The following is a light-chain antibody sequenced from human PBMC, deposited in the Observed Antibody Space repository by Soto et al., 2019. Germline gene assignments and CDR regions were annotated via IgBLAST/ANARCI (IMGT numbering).Light chain of an antibody. CDR3: SSYTRSSTYV. V-gene: IGLV2-14*01. J-gene: IGLJ1*01. CDR2: EVT. Sequence: ALTQPASVSASPGQSIAISCSGTSSDVGAYDYVSWYQHHPGKAPKLIIYEVTYRPSGVSNRFSASKSGNTASLTISGLQAEDEADYYCSSYTRSSTYVFGTGTKVTVL. CDR1: SSDVGAYDY.